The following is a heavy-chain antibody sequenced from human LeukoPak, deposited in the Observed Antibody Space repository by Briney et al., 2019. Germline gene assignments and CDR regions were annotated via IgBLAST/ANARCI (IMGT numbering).Heavy chain of an antibody. CDR2: IYHSGIT. CDR3: ARGRTTPPGHYIFDY. J-gene: IGHJ4*02. Sequence: SETLSLTCAVSGDSVNSGGFSWSWIRKPSGKDLEWIGYIYHSGITYYNPSLKSRVTMSLDTSKNQFSLQLTSVTAADTAVYYCARGRTTPPGHYIFDYWGQGTLVTVTS. V-gene: IGHV4-30-2*01. D-gene: IGHD4-17*01. CDR1: GDSVNSGGFS.